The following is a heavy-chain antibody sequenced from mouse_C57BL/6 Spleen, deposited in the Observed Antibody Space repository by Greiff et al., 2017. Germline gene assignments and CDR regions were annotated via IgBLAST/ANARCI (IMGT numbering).Heavy chain of an antibody. CDR2: IGPSDSYT. CDR3: ARGDYGSSWGYFDY. D-gene: IGHD1-1*01. CDR1: GYTFTSYW. J-gene: IGHJ2*01. Sequence: QVQLQQPGAELVMPGASVKLSCKASGYTFTSYWMPWVKQRPGQGLEWIGEIGPSDSYTNYNQKFKVKSTLTVDKSSSTAYMQLSSLTSEDSAVYYCARGDYGSSWGYFDYWGQGTTLTVSS. V-gene: IGHV1-69*01.